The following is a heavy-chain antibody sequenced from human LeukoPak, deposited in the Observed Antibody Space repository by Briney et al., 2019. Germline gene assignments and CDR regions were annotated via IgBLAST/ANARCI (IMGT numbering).Heavy chain of an antibody. CDR3: MIDYFDWASSRSGNYF. CDR1: GYRLSAVS. CDR2: FEPEDGAT. D-gene: IGHD3-3*01. Sequence: ASVNVSCKVSGYRLSAVSMHWGRQAPGKGLEWMGGFEPEDGATIYAERFQGRITMTEDTSTDTAYMDLSRLTSEDTAVYYCMIDYFDWASSRSGNYFWGQGTLVTVSS. V-gene: IGHV1-24*01. J-gene: IGHJ4*02.